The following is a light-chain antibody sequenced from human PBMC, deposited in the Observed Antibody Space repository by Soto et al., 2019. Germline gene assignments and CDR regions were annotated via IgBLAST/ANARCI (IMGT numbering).Light chain of an antibody. CDR3: LQHSTYPLT. CDR2: AAS. CDR1: QGIRND. Sequence: DIQMTQFPSSLSASVGDRVTITCRAIQGIRNDLGWYQQKPGKAPKRLIYAASSLQSGVPSRFSGSGSGTEFTLAISSLQHEDSATFYCLQHSTYPLTFGQGTKVEIK. J-gene: IGKJ1*01. V-gene: IGKV1-17*01.